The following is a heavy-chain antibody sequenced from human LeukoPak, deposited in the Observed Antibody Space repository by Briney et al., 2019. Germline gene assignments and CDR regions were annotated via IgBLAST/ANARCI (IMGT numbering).Heavy chain of an antibody. J-gene: IGHJ4*02. CDR2: VNPNSGGT. V-gene: IGHV1-2*02. D-gene: IGHD2-8*02. CDR1: GYTFTGYY. CDR3: ARDLTGGGFDY. Sequence: GASVKVSCKASGYTFTGYYMHWVRQAPGQGLEWMGWVNPNSGGTNYAQKFQGRVTMTRDTSISAAYMELSRLRSDDTAVYYCARDLTGGGFDYWGQGTLVTVSS.